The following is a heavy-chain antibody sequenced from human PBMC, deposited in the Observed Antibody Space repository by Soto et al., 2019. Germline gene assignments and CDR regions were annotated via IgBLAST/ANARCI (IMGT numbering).Heavy chain of an antibody. Sequence: QVQLVQSGAEVRKPGSSVKVSCQASGGTFSNSTVTWVRQAPGQGLEWMGRLIPILGLANYVQKFRGRLTITADKSTTTAYMELRSLRSEDTAIYYCARFKLGYDYWGQGTLVTVSS. CDR2: LIPILGLA. V-gene: IGHV1-69*02. J-gene: IGHJ4*02. D-gene: IGHD5-12*01. CDR3: ARFKLGYDY. CDR1: GGTFSNST.